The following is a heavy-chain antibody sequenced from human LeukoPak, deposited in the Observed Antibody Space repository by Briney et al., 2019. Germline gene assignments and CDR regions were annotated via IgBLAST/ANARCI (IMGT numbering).Heavy chain of an antibody. V-gene: IGHV4-61*02. D-gene: IGHD3-3*01. J-gene: IGHJ4*02. Sequence: SETLSLTCTVSGGSISSGSYYWSWIRQPAGKGLEWIGRIYTSGSTNYNPSLKSRVAISVDTSKNQFSLKLSSVTAADTAVYYCAGARILYYDFWSASDYWGQGTLVTVSS. CDR2: IYTSGST. CDR1: GGSISSGSYY. CDR3: AGARILYYDFWSASDY.